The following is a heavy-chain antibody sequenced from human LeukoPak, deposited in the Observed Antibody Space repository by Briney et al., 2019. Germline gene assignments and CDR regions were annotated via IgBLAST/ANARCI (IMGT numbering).Heavy chain of an antibody. Sequence: PGGSLRLSCAASGFTFSSYNMNWVRQAPGKGLEWVSSISSSNSYIYYADSVKGRFTISRDNAKNLLYLQMNSLRAEDTAVYYCARDGWFGELDKDHFDYWGQGTLVTVSS. CDR2: ISSSNSYI. CDR1: GFTFSSYN. V-gene: IGHV3-21*01. D-gene: IGHD3-10*01. CDR3: ARDGWFGELDKDHFDY. J-gene: IGHJ4*02.